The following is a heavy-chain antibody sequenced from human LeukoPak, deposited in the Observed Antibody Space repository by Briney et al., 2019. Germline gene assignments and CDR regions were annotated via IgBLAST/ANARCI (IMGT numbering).Heavy chain of an antibody. V-gene: IGHV3-66*02. CDR3: ARGVHDFWSGFYFDC. CDR1: GFIVSSNY. Sequence: GGSLRLSCASSGFIVSSNYMSWVRQAPGKGLEWVSVTYSGGSTYYADSVKGRFTISRDKSKNTLFLQMNSLRAEDTAVYYSARGVHDFWSGFYFDCWGQGTLVTVSS. D-gene: IGHD3-3*01. CDR2: TYSGGST. J-gene: IGHJ4*02.